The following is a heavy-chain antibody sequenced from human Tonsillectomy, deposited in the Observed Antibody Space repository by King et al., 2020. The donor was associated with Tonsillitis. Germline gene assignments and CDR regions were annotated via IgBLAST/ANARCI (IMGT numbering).Heavy chain of an antibody. Sequence: DVQLVESGGGLVQPGGSLRLSCSASGFTFSSYAMHWVRQAPGKGLEYVSAISSHGGSTYYADSVRGRFTITRDNSKHTLYLQMSSLRAEDTAVYYCVNLPETRGLWFGELLGEYGMDVWGQGATVTVSS. V-gene: IGHV3-64D*06. CDR1: GFTFSSYA. J-gene: IGHJ6*02. CDR3: VNLPETRGLWFGELLGEYGMDV. D-gene: IGHD3-10*01. CDR2: ISSHGGST.